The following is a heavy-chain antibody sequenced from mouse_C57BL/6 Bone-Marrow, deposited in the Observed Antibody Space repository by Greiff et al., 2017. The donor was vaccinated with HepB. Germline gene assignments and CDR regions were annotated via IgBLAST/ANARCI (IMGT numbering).Heavy chain of an antibody. D-gene: IGHD3-1*01. J-gene: IGHJ3*01. CDR2: IRSKGSNYAT. V-gene: IGHV10-3*01. Sequence: EVQVVESGGGLVQPKGSLKLSCAASGFTFNTYAMHWVRQAPGKGLEWVARIRSKGSNYATYYADSVKDRFTISRDDSQSMLYLQMNNLKTEDTAMYYGVKGLLRFAYWGQGTLVTVSA. CDR1: GFTFNTYA. CDR3: VKGLLRFAY.